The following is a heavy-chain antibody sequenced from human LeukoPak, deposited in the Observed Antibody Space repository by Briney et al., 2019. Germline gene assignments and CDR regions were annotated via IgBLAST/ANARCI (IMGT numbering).Heavy chain of an antibody. CDR1: GYTFTDHY. V-gene: IGHV1-2*02. D-gene: IGHD2-21*01. CDR2: INPKSGDT. J-gene: IGHJ4*02. Sequence: GASVKVSCKAFGYTFTDHYVHWVRQAPGQGLKWMGWINPKSGDTKYVQKLQGRLTMTRDTSLRTAYMELTRLRSDDTAVFYCATYCGGDCAPGGYWGQGTLVTVSS. CDR3: ATYCGGDCAPGGY.